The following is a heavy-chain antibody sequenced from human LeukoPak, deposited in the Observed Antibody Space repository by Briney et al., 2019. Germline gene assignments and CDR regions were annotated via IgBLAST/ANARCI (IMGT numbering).Heavy chain of an antibody. D-gene: IGHD5-12*01. CDR2: IIPILGIA. CDR3: ARDRLGGYDAAFDI. V-gene: IGHV1-69*04. CDR1: GYTFTSYD. Sequence: ASVKVSCKASGYTFTSYDINWVRQAPGQGLEWMGRIIPILGIANYAQKFQGRVTITADKSTSTAYMELSSLRSEDTAVYYCARDRLGGYDAAFDIWGQGTMVTVSS. J-gene: IGHJ3*02.